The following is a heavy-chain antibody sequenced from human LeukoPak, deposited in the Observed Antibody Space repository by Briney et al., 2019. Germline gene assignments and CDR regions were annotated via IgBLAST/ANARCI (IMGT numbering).Heavy chain of an antibody. CDR3: ARAIPSSYYYYGMDV. V-gene: IGHV3-30*03. D-gene: IGHD2-2*01. CDR2: ISYDGSNK. J-gene: IGHJ6*02. CDR1: GFTFSSYG. Sequence: GGSLRLSCAASGFTFSSYGMHWVRQAPGKGLEWVAVISYDGSNKYYADSVKGRFTISRDNSKNTLYLQMNSLRAEDTAVYYCARAIPSSYYYYGMDVWGQGTTVTVSS.